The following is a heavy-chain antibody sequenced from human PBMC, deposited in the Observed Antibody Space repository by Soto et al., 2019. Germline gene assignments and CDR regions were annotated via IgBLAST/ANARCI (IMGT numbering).Heavy chain of an antibody. CDR3: ARAAAIAAAGILHP. D-gene: IGHD6-13*01. J-gene: IGHJ5*02. Sequence: KPSETLSLTCTVSGGSISSGGYYWSWIRQHPGKGLEWIGYIYYSGSTYYNPSLKSRVTISVDTSKNQFSLKLSSVTAADTAVYYCARAAAIAAAGILHPWGQGTLVTVSS. CDR1: GGSISSGGYY. V-gene: IGHV4-31*03. CDR2: IYYSGST.